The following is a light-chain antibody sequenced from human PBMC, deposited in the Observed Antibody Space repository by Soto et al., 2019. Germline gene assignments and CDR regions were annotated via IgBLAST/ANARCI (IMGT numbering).Light chain of an antibody. J-gene: IGLJ1*01. CDR1: SSDVGGYNY. CDR3: SSYAGSDVFV. Sequence: SALTQPPSASGSPGQSVTISCTGTSSDVGGYNYVSWYQQHPGKAPKLMIYEVNKRPAGVPDRFSGSKSGNTASLTVSGRQAEDEADYYCSSYAGSDVFVFGTGTKVTVL. CDR2: EVN. V-gene: IGLV2-8*01.